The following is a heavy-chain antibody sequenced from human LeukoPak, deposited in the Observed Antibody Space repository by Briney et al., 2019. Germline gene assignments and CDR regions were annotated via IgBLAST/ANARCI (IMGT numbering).Heavy chain of an antibody. J-gene: IGHJ4*02. CDR1: GFTFSSYS. Sequence: PGGSLRLSCAASGFTFSSYSMYWVRQAPGKGLECVSSISSSSSYIYYADSVKGRFTISRDNAKNSLYLQMNSLRAEDTAVYYCARAAGVYYYGSGSYYDYWGQGTLVTVSS. CDR3: ARAAGVYYYGSGSYYDY. CDR2: ISSSSSYI. V-gene: IGHV3-21*01. D-gene: IGHD3-10*01.